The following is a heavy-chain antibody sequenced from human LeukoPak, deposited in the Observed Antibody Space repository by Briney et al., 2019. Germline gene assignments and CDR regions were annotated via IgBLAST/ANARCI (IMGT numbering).Heavy chain of an antibody. CDR3: AKISTPIPAAGAMDN. CDR1: GFTFSSYA. J-gene: IGHJ4*02. Sequence: GGSLRLSCAASGFTFSSYAMSWVRQAPGKGLDWVSGISISGFTTYYADSVKGRFTISRDNSKSTLYLQMNGLRAEDTAVYYCAKISTPIPAAGAMDNWGQGTLVTVSS. CDR2: ISISGFTT. D-gene: IGHD6-13*01. V-gene: IGHV3-23*01.